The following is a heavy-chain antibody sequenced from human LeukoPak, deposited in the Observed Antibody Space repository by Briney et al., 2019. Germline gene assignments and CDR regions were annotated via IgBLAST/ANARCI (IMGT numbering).Heavy chain of an antibody. J-gene: IGHJ4*02. D-gene: IGHD6-13*01. CDR2: ISGSGGST. CDR3: ARDFIAAAGTFDY. Sequence: PGGSLRLSCAASGFTFSSYAMSWVRQAPGKGLEWVSAISGSGGSTYYADSVKGRFTISRDNSKNTLHLQINSLRAEDTAVYYCARDFIAAAGTFDYWGQGTLVTVSS. V-gene: IGHV3-23*01. CDR1: GFTFSSYA.